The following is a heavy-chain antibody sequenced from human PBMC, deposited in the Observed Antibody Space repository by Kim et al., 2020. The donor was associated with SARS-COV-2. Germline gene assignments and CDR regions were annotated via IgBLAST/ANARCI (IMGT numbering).Heavy chain of an antibody. CDR3: ARDRYYDFWSGYYHGMDV. Sequence: GGSLRLSCAASGFTFSSYAMHWVRQAPGKGLEWVAVISYDGSNKYYADSVKGRFTISRDNSKNTLYLQMNSLRAEDTAVYYCARDRYYDFWSGYYHGMDVWGQGTTLTVSS. J-gene: IGHJ6*02. CDR1: GFTFSSYA. CDR2: ISYDGSNK. D-gene: IGHD3-3*01. V-gene: IGHV3-30-3*01.